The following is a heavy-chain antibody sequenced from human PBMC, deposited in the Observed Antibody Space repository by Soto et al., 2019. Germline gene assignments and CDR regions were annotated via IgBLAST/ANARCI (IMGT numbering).Heavy chain of an antibody. D-gene: IGHD5-18*01. CDR1: GFTFSSYS. CDR2: ISSSSSYI. Sequence: EVQLVESGGGLVKPGGSLRLSCAASGFTFSSYSMNWVRQAPGKGLEWVSSISSSSSYIYYADSVKGRFTISRDNAKNSLYLQMNSLRAEDTAVYYCARTLPKHLWFSLGMDGWGQGTTVTVSS. CDR3: ARTLPKHLWFSLGMDG. J-gene: IGHJ6*02. V-gene: IGHV3-21*01.